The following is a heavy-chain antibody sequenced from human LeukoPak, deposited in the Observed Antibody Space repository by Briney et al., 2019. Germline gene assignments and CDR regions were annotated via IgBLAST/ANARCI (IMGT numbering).Heavy chain of an antibody. V-gene: IGHV3-23*01. Sequence: GGSLRLSCAASGLTFSDYARTRGRQAPGNGQEWVSGISAGSGSTYYADSVKGRFTISRDNSKNTLYLQMSSLRAEDTAIYYCAIHESSIPYWGQGTLVTVSS. J-gene: IGHJ4*02. D-gene: IGHD1-26*01. CDR1: GLTFSDYA. CDR2: ISAGSGST. CDR3: AIHESSIPY.